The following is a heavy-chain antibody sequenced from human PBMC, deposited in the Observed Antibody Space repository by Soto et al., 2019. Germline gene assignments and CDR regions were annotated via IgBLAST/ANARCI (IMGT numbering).Heavy chain of an antibody. D-gene: IGHD2-21*02. V-gene: IGHV4-39*01. CDR1: GASIDTANYY. J-gene: IGHJ4*02. Sequence: QLQLQESGPGLVKPSETLSLTCTVSGASIDTANYYWSWVRQSPGKGLEWIGSIYYGGSTSYNPSLKSRVTISVDTSKNQFSLKLTSVTAADTAVYYCARRNGDDRRFDYWGQGILVTVSS. CDR2: IYYGGST. CDR3: ARRNGDDRRFDY.